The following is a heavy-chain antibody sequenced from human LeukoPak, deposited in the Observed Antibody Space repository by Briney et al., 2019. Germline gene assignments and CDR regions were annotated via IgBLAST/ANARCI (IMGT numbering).Heavy chain of an antibody. D-gene: IGHD5-18*01. CDR2: ISAYNGNT. CDR1: GCTFTSYG. Sequence: ASVKVSFKASGCTFTSYGISWVRQAPGQGLEWMGWISAYNGNTNYAQKLQGRVTMTTDTSTSTAYMELRSLRSDDTAVYYCARDMDVDTAMVGWFDPWGQGTLVTVSS. J-gene: IGHJ5*02. V-gene: IGHV1-18*01. CDR3: ARDMDVDTAMVGWFDP.